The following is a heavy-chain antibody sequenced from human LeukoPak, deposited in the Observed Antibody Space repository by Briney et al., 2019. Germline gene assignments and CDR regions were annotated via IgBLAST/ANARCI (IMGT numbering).Heavy chain of an antibody. V-gene: IGHV3-7*03. CDR2: IKKDGSET. Sequence: AGGSLRLSCAASGFTFSTSWMSWVRQVPGKGLEWVANIKKDGSETYYVDSVKGRFTISRDNAKNSLYLQMNSLRAEDTAMYYWGGGQYGGTPYYFDFGGQEPLVTVSS. CDR3: GGGQYGGTPYYFDF. CDR1: GFTFSTSW. D-gene: IGHD2/OR15-2a*01. J-gene: IGHJ4*02.